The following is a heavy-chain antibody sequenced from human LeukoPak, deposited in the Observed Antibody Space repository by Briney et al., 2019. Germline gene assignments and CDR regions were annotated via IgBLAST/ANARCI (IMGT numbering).Heavy chain of an antibody. D-gene: IGHD6-13*01. CDR1: GYTFTSYG. J-gene: IGHJ5*02. CDR2: INPNTGGT. Sequence: ASVKVSCKASGYTFTSYGISWVRQAPGQGLEWMGWINPNTGGTNYAQKFQGRVTITADKSTSTAYMELSSLRSEDTAVYYCARGPYTPSPGIAAAYWFDPWGQGTLVTVSS. V-gene: IGHV1-18*01. CDR3: ARGPYTPSPGIAAAYWFDP.